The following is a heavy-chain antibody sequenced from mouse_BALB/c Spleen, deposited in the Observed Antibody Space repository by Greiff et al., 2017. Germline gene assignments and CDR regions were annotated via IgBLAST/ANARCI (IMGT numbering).Heavy chain of an antibody. CDR1: GYSITSDYA. V-gene: IGHV3-2*02. D-gene: IGHD2-1*01. Sequence: VQLKESGPGLVKPSQSLSLTCTVTGYSITSDYAWNWIRQFPGNKLEWMGYISYSGSTSYNPSLKSRISITRDTSKNQFFLQLNSVTTEDTATYYCARYLGVTYWYFDVWGAGTTVTVSS. CDR3: ARYLGVTYWYFDV. J-gene: IGHJ1*01. CDR2: ISYSGST.